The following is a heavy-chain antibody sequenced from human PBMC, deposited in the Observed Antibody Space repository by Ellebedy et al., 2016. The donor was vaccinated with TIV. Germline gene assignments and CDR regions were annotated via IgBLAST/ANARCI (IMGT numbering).Heavy chain of an antibody. D-gene: IGHD3-3*02. Sequence: GGSLRLXXEPSGFTFSSYAMSWLRQAPGKGLEWVSVFGGRSTTTYYADSVKGRFTISRDNSKNTLFLQMNSLRGDDTARYYCAKISPTHRGAFDIWGQGTMVTVSS. V-gene: IGHV3-23*01. J-gene: IGHJ3*02. CDR2: FGGRSTTT. CDR3: AKISPTHRGAFDI. CDR1: GFTFSSYA.